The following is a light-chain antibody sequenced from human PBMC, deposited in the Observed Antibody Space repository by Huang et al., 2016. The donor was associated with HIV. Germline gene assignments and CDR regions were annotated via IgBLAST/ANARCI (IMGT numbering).Light chain of an antibody. V-gene: IGKV3-11*01. CDR1: QSVGVY. CDR3: QQRTKWPPVLT. Sequence: EIVLTQSPATLSLSPGDRATLSCRASQSVGVYLAWYQQKPGQAPRLLIFEASNRATGIPDRFSGSGSVTDFTLTIDSLQPDDFAIYYCQQRTKWPPVLTFGGGTRVGIK. J-gene: IGKJ4*01. CDR2: EAS.